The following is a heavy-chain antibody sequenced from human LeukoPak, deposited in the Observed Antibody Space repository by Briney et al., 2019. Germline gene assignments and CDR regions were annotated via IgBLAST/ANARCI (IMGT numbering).Heavy chain of an antibody. CDR3: ARDRDYPNEFDH. D-gene: IGHD3-16*01. Sequence: SETLSLTCTVSGGSISSYYWSWIRQPPGKGLEWIGYIYYSGSTNYNPSLKSRVTISVDTSKNQFSLKLSSVTAADTAVYYCARDRDYPNEFDHWGQGTLVTVSS. J-gene: IGHJ4*02. CDR1: GGSISSYY. V-gene: IGHV4-59*12. CDR2: IYYSGST.